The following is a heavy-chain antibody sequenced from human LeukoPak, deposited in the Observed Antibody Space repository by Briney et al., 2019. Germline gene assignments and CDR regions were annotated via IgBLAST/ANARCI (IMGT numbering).Heavy chain of an antibody. CDR2: ISGNGDST. CDR3: ARDVREGYFDY. CDR1: GFTFDNYA. Sequence: GGSLRLSCAASGFTFDNYAMHWVRQAPGKGLEYASGISGNGDSTHYANSVQGRFTISRDNSKNTLYLQMISLRDEDMAVFYCARDVREGYFDYWGQGTLVTVSS. J-gene: IGHJ4*02. V-gene: IGHV3-64*01.